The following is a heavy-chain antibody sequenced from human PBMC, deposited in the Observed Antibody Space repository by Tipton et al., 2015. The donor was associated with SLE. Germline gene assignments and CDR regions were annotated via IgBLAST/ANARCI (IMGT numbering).Heavy chain of an antibody. CDR3: ARGWWFDP. D-gene: IGHD6-19*01. V-gene: IGHV4-59*01. CDR2: ISHSGSA. CDR1: GGSIRGYY. J-gene: IGHJ5*02. Sequence: TLSLTCTVSGGSIRGYYWSWIRQPPGNGLEWIGCISHSGSAIYNPSLKSRVTISIDTSKNQVSLKVSSVTAADTAVYYCARGWWFDPWGQGTLVTVSS.